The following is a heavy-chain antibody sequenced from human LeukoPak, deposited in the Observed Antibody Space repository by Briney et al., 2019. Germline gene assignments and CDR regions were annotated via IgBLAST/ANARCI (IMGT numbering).Heavy chain of an antibody. V-gene: IGHV3-9*01. Sequence: GGSLRPSCAASGFTFDDYAMHWVRQAPGKGLEWVSGISWNSGSIGYADSVKGRFTISRDNAENSLYLQMNSLRAEDTALYYCAKDVGYCTNGVCYMAYYYYGMDVWGQGTTVTVSS. CDR1: GFTFDDYA. CDR2: ISWNSGSI. D-gene: IGHD2-8*01. CDR3: AKDVGYCTNGVCYMAYYYYGMDV. J-gene: IGHJ6*02.